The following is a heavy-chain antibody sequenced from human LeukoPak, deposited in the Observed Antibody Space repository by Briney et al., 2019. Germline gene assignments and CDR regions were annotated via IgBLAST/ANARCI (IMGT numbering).Heavy chain of an antibody. CDR3: TRVMEWLRPNGNWFDP. D-gene: IGHD5-12*01. Sequence: GGSLRLSCTASGFTFGDYAMSWVRQAPGKGLEWVGFIRSKAYGGTTEYAASVKGRFTISRDDSKSIAYLQMNSLKTEDTAVYYCTRVMEWLRPNGNWFDPWGQGTLVTVSS. CDR2: IRSKAYGGTT. J-gene: IGHJ5*02. V-gene: IGHV3-49*04. CDR1: GFTFGDYA.